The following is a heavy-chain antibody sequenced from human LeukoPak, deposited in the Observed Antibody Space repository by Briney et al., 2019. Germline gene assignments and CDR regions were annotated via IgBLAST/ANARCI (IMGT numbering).Heavy chain of an antibody. J-gene: IGHJ5*02. V-gene: IGHV1-8*01. CDR1: GYTFTSYD. D-gene: IGHD3-16*02. CDR3: ARSYDYVWGSYRLNWFDP. Sequence: ASVKVSCKASGYTFTSYDINWVRQATGQGLEWMGWMNPNSGNTGYAQKFQGRVTMTRNTSISTAYMELSSLRSEDTAVHYCARSYDYVWGSYRLNWFDPWGQGTLVTVSS. CDR2: MNPNSGNT.